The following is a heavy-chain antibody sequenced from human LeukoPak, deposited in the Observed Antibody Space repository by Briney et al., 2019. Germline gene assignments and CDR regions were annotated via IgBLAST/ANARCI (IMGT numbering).Heavy chain of an antibody. CDR1: GYTFSSYG. D-gene: IGHD5-12*01. V-gene: IGHV1-18*01. J-gene: IGHJ6*02. CDR3: AREGSGYSTYGTDV. Sequence: ASVKVSCKASGYTFSSYGISWVRQAPGQGLEWMGWISAYNGNTNYAQKLQGRVTMTTDTSTSTAYMELRSLRSDDTAVYYCAREGSGYSTYGTDVWGQGTTVTVSS. CDR2: ISAYNGNT.